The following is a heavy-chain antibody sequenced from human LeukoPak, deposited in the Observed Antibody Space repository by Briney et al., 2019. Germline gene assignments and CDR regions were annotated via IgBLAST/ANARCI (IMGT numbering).Heavy chain of an antibody. CDR2: IKENGNEQ. J-gene: IGHJ3*02. Sequence: PGGSLRLSCEASGFTFDDYGMSWVRQAPGKGPEWVAHIKENGNEQYYADSVKGRFTISRDNVKQSLGLQMNSLRVEDTAVYYCARGPGDFDASDIWGQGTMVTVSS. D-gene: IGHD1-14*01. CDR1: GFTFDDYG. V-gene: IGHV3-7*01. CDR3: ARGPGDFDASDI.